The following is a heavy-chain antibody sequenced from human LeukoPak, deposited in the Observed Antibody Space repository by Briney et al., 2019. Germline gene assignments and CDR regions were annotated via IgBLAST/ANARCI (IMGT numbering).Heavy chain of an antibody. Sequence: GSLRLSCAASGFTFSSYSMNWVRQAPGKGLEWVSAISGSGGSTYYADSVKGRFTISRDNSKNTLYLQMNSLRAEDTAVYYCAKAPFITMVRGVISSYFDYWGQGTLVTVSS. V-gene: IGHV3-23*01. CDR2: ISGSGGST. J-gene: IGHJ4*02. D-gene: IGHD3-10*01. CDR3: AKAPFITMVRGVISSYFDY. CDR1: GFTFSSYS.